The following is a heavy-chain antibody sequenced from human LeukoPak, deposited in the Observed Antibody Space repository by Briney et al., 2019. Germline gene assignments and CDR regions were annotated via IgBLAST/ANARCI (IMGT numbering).Heavy chain of an antibody. CDR2: IRYDGSNK. J-gene: IGHJ4*02. Sequence: PGGSLRLSCAASGFTFSSYGMHWVRQAPGKGLEWVAFIRYDGSNKYYADSVKGRFTISRDNAKNTLYLQMNSLRAEDTAVYYCTNMYSLNYWGRGTLVTVSS. V-gene: IGHV3-30*02. D-gene: IGHD6-13*01. CDR1: GFTFSSYG. CDR3: TNMYSLNY.